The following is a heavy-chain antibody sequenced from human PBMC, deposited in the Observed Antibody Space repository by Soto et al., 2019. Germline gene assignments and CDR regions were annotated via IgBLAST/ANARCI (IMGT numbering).Heavy chain of an antibody. Sequence: QVQLVQSGAEVKKPVASVKVSCKASGYTFTSYDINWVRQATGQGLEWMGWMNPNRGNTGSAQKFQGRVTMTRDTSISTAYMELSSLRSEDTALYYCARSHNDVYGDYANSSFDYWFQGTRVTASS. V-gene: IGHV1-8*01. CDR2: MNPNRGNT. CDR1: GYTFTSYD. CDR3: ARSHNDVYGDYANSSFDY. D-gene: IGHD4-17*01. J-gene: IGHJ4*02.